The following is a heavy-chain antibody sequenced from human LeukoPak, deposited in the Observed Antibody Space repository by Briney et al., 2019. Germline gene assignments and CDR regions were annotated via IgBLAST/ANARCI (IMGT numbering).Heavy chain of an antibody. V-gene: IGHV1-2*02. CDR2: ISPNSGGT. CDR3: ARGGYGDYAAGPLMVGSWFA. D-gene: IGHD4-17*01. CDR1: GYTFTGYY. Sequence: GASVKVSCKASGYTFTGYYMHWVRQAPGQGLEWMGWISPNSGGTNYAQKFQGRVTMTRDTSISTAYMELSRLRSDDTAVYYCARGGYGDYAAGPLMVGSWFAWGQGTLVTDSS. J-gene: IGHJ5*02.